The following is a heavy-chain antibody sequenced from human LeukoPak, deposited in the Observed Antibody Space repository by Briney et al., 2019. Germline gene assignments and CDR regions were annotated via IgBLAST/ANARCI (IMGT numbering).Heavy chain of an antibody. D-gene: IGHD3-3*01. V-gene: IGHV4-59*01. CDR3: ARTPGYDFWSGRQGYYHYYMDV. Sequence: SETLSLTCTVSGGSFTSYQWSWIRQPPGKGLEWVGYIYYTGKTYYNPSLKSRVTISRDTSKNQFSLKLTSVTAADTAVYYCARTPGYDFWSGRQGYYHYYMDVWGKGTTVTVSS. CDR1: GGSFTSYQ. J-gene: IGHJ6*03. CDR2: IYYTGKT.